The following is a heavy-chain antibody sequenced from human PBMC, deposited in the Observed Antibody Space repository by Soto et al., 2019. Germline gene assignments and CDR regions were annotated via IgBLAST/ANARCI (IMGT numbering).Heavy chain of an antibody. J-gene: IGHJ6*02. V-gene: IGHV3-48*03. CDR1: GFTFSSYE. CDR2: ISSSGSTI. CDR3: ARDSVPPYYDFWSGYYMDDYYYYGMDV. D-gene: IGHD3-3*01. Sequence: GGSLRLSCAASGFTFSSYEMNWVRQAPGKGLEWVSYISSSGSTIYYADSVKGRFTISRDNAKNSLYLQMNSLRAEDTAVYYCARDSVPPYYDFWSGYYMDDYYYYGMDVWGQGTTVTVSS.